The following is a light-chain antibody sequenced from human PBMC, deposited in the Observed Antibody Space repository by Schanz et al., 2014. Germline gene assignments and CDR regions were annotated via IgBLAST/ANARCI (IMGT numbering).Light chain of an antibody. CDR1: SSDIGFYDY. CDR3: AAWDERLNAWV. Sequence: QSALTQPPSASGSPGQSVTISCTGTSSDIGFYDYVSWYQQRPGKAPKLMIYEVTKRPSGVPDRFSGSKSGNTASLTVSGLQPEDEADYYCAAWDERLNAWVFGGGTKLTVL. J-gene: IGLJ3*02. CDR2: EVT. V-gene: IGLV2-8*01.